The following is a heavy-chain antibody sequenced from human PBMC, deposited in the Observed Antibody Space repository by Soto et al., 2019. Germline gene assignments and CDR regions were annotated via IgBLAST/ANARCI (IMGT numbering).Heavy chain of an antibody. Sequence: SETLSLTCTVSGGSISGDYWSWIRLPPGKALEWIGYIYSSGSTNDNPSLKSRITISGDTSKNQFSLNLRSVTAADTAVYYCARGPTTSAYYFDSWGQGTLVTVSS. J-gene: IGHJ4*02. CDR2: IYSSGST. CDR3: ARGPTTSAYYFDS. D-gene: IGHD2-2*01. CDR1: GGSISGDY. V-gene: IGHV4-59*01.